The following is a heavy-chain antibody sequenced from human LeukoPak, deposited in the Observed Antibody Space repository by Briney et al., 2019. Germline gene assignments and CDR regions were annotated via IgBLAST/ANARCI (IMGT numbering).Heavy chain of an antibody. V-gene: IGHV3-11*01. J-gene: IGHJ4*02. D-gene: IGHD6-13*01. CDR2: ISSSGSTI. CDR1: GFTFSDYY. CDR3: ARGRGYSSSWYAGFDY. Sequence: GGSLRPSCAASGFTFSDYYMSWIRQAPGKGLEWVSYISSSGSTIYYADSVKGRFTISRDNAKNSLYLQMNSLRAEDTAVYYCARGRGYSSSWYAGFDYWGQGTLVTVSS.